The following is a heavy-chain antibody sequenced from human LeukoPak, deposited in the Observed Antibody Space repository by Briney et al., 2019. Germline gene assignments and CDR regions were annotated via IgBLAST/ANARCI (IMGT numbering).Heavy chain of an antibody. Sequence: GGSLRLSCAASGFTFSSYAMHWVRQAPGKGLEWVSYISSSSSTIYYADSVKGRFTISRDNAKNSLYLQMNSLRAEDTAVYYCARDPTHYYDSSGYYPTGFDYWGQGTLVTVSS. V-gene: IGHV3-48*01. CDR2: ISSSSSTI. CDR1: GFTFSSYA. D-gene: IGHD3-22*01. J-gene: IGHJ4*02. CDR3: ARDPTHYYDSSGYYPTGFDY.